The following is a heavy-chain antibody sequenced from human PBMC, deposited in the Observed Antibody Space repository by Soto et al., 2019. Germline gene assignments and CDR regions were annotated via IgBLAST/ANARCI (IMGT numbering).Heavy chain of an antibody. Sequence: QVQLVQSGAEVKKPGASVKVSCKASGYTFSNYGISWVRQAPGQGLEWMGWISAYNGNTKYAQKLHGRVTITTDTSTSTAYMELTSLRSDETAVYYGARDSPPVDYWGQGTLVTVSS. CDR1: GYTFSNYG. CDR2: ISAYNGNT. J-gene: IGHJ4*02. CDR3: ARDSPPVDY. V-gene: IGHV1-18*01.